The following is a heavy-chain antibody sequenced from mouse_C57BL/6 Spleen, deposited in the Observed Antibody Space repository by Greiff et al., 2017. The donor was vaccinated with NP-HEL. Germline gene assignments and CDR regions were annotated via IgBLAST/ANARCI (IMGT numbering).Heavy chain of an antibody. D-gene: IGHD1-1*01. CDR3: TGYYYGSSQGYYAMDY. J-gene: IGHJ4*01. V-gene: IGHV14-4*01. CDR2: IDPENGDT. Sequence: EVQLQQSGAELVRPGASVKLSCTASGFNIKDDYMHWVKQRPEQGLEWIGWIDPENGDTEYASKFQGKATITADTSSNTAYLQLSSLKSEDTAVYYRTGYYYGSSQGYYAMDYWGQGTSVTVSS. CDR1: GFNIKDDY.